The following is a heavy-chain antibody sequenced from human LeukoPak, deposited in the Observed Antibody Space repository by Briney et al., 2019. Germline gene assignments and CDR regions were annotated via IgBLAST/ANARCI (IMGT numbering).Heavy chain of an antibody. J-gene: IGHJ4*02. V-gene: IGHV4-34*01. Sequence: SETLSLTCAVYGGSFSGYYWSWIRQPPGKGLEWIGEINHSGSTNYNPSLKSRVTISVDTSKNQFSLKLSSVTAADTAVYYCARGFGTMVRGVMGYWGQGTLVTVSS. CDR1: GGSFSGYY. CDR3: ARGFGTMVRGVMGY. CDR2: INHSGST. D-gene: IGHD3-10*01.